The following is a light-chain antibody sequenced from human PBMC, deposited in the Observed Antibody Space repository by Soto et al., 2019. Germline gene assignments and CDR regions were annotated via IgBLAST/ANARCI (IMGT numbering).Light chain of an antibody. CDR3: CSYAVSSSFGYV. J-gene: IGLJ1*01. CDR2: EGS. CDR1: SSDVGSYNL. Sequence: QSALTQPASVSGSPGQSITTSCTGTSSDVGSYNLVSWYQQHPGKAPKLMIYEGSKRPSGVSNRFSGSKSGNTASLTIFGLQAEDEADYFCCSYAVSSSFGYVFGTGTKVTVL. V-gene: IGLV2-23*03.